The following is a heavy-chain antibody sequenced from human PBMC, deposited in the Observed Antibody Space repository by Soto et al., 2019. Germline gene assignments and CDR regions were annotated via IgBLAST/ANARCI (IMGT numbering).Heavy chain of an antibody. D-gene: IGHD3-16*01. CDR2: MRPDSGGA. J-gene: IGHJ4*02. CDR1: GYTFTGYY. V-gene: IGHV1-2*02. Sequence: ASVKVSCKASGYTFTGYYLHWIRQAPGQGLQWMGWMRPDSGGANYAQKFQGRVSMTRDTSTGTFYMELSRLASDDTAVYYCARDPHEGVYDYWGQGTQVTVYS. CDR3: ARDPHEGVYDY.